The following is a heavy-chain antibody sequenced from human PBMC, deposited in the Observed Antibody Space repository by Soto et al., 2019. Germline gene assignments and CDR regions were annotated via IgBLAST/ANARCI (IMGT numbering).Heavy chain of an antibody. Sequence: SETLSLTCSFYYGSFSDFYLTLILQPPGKGLEWIGEIIHSGSTNYNPSLKSRVAISVDTSKNQFSLNLTSVTAADTAVYYCGPRGAVADPRGYWGQGTLVTVSS. V-gene: IGHV4-34*12. CDR1: YGSFSDFY. J-gene: IGHJ4*02. CDR2: IIHSGST. CDR3: GPRGAVADPRGY. D-gene: IGHD6-19*01.